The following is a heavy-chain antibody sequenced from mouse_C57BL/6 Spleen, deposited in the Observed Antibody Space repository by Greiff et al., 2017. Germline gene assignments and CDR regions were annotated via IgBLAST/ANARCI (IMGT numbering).Heavy chain of an antibody. V-gene: IGHV5-6*02. D-gene: IGHD2-3*01. Sequence: EVMLVESGGDLVKPGGSLKLSCAASGFTFSSYGMSWVRQTPDKRLEWVATISSGGSYTYYPDSVKGRFTISRDNAKNTLYLQMSSLKSEDTAMYYCARHDGYWDYWGQGTTLTVSS. J-gene: IGHJ2*01. CDR2: ISSGGSYT. CDR1: GFTFSSYG. CDR3: ARHDGYWDY.